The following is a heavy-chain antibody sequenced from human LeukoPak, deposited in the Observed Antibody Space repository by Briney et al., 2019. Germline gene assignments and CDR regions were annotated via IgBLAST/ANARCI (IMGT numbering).Heavy chain of an antibody. CDR1: GGSISSYF. CDR2: IYYSGTT. V-gene: IGHV4-59*01. J-gene: IGHJ2*01. Sequence: SETLSLTCTVSGGSISSYFWTWIRQPPGKGLEWIGYIYYSGTTNHNPSLKSRVTISVDTSKNQFSLKLSSVTAADTAVYYCARDSGNWYFDLWGRGTLVTVSS. CDR3: ARDSGNWYFDL.